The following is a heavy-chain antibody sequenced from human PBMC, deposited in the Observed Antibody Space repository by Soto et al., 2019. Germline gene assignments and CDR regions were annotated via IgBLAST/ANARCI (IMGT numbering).Heavy chain of an antibody. J-gene: IGHJ4*02. D-gene: IGHD1-1*01. V-gene: IGHV1-3*01. Sequence: ASVKVSCKASGYTFTSYAMHWVRQAPGQRLEWMGWINAGNGNTKYSQKLQGRVTITRDTSASTAYMEVSSLRSEDTAVYYCARPVAPVPAEYWGPGPLLTLSS. CDR1: GYTFTSYA. CDR3: ARPVAPVPAEY. CDR2: INAGNGNT.